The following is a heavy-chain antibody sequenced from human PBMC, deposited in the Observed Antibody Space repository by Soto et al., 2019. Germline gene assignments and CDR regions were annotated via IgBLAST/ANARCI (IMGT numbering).Heavy chain of an antibody. V-gene: IGHV2-5*02. Sequence: QISLKESGPTLVKPTQTLKLTCSFSGFSLTTDGEGVGWVRQPPGEALEWLALIYWDDDERYSPSLKTRITITKDTSKNQVVLIMTNMDPVDTATYYCAHSRNLITEDAQVGDFDYWGQGTLVTVSS. CDR3: AHSRNLITEDAQVGDFDY. CDR2: IYWDDDE. J-gene: IGHJ4*02. D-gene: IGHD3-10*01. CDR1: GFSLTTDGEG.